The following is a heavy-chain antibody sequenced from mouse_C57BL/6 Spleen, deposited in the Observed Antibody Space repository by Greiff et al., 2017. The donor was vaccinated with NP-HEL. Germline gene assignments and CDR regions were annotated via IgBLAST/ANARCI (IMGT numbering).Heavy chain of an antibody. CDR1: GYTFTDYY. Sequence: VQLQQSGAELVRPGSSFKLSCKASGYTFTDYYINWVKQRPGQGLEWIARIYPGSGNTYYNEKFKGKATLTAEKSSSTAYMQLSSLTSEDSAVYFCARQGRGFAYWGQGTLVTVSA. J-gene: IGHJ3*01. D-gene: IGHD3-3*01. CDR2: IYPGSGNT. CDR3: ARQGRGFAY. V-gene: IGHV1-76*01.